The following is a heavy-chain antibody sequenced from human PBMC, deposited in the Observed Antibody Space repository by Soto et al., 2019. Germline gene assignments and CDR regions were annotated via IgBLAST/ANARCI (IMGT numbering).Heavy chain of an antibody. Sequence: QVQLQESGPGLVKPSETLSLTCTVSGGSISSYYWSWIRQPPGKGLEWIGYIYYSGSTNYNPSLKSRVTISVDTSKNQFSLKLSSVTAADTAVYYCARDLGYGDYEDAFDIWGQGTMVTVSS. CDR1: GGSISSYY. D-gene: IGHD4-17*01. CDR3: ARDLGYGDYEDAFDI. J-gene: IGHJ3*02. CDR2: IYYSGST. V-gene: IGHV4-59*01.